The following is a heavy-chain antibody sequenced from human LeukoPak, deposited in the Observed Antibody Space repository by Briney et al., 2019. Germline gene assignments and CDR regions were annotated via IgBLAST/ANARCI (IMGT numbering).Heavy chain of an antibody. D-gene: IGHD2-2*02. J-gene: IGHJ6*02. V-gene: IGHV1-2*06. CDR3: ARLGPYCSSTSCYNGMDV. CDR2: INPNSGGT. Sequence: ASVKVSCKASGYTFTGYYMHWVRQAPGQGLEWMGRINPNSGGTNYAQKFQGRATMTRDTSISTAYMELSRLRSDDTAVYYCARLGPYCSSTSCYNGMDVWGQGTTVTVSS. CDR1: GYTFTGYY.